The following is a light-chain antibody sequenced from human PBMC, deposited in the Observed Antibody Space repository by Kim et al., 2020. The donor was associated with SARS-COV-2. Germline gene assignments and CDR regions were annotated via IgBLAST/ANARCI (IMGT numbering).Light chain of an antibody. CDR2: GAS. J-gene: IGKJ4*01. CDR1: QSVSSSN. Sequence: IVLTQSQATPSLSPGGRAAIPCTSSQSVSSSNLAWYQQKPGQAPRLLIYGASTRATGIPARFSGSGSGTEFTLTITRLEPDDFAVYYCQQYGAWPLTFGEGTKVDIK. V-gene: IGKV3-20*01. CDR3: QQYGAWPLT.